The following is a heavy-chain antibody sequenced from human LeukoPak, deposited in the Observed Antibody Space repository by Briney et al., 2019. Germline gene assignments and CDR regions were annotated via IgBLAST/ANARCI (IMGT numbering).Heavy chain of an antibody. Sequence: ASVKVSCKASGYIFTGYYMHWVRQAPGQGLEWMGWINPNSGDTNYAQKFQGRVTMTRDTSISTVYMELSRLRSDDTAVYYCARGRSDRLWFGESIRNSYYYMDVWGKGTTVTISS. CDR3: ARGRSDRLWFGESIRNSYYYMDV. D-gene: IGHD3-10*01. V-gene: IGHV1-2*02. CDR2: INPNSGDT. J-gene: IGHJ6*03. CDR1: GYIFTGYY.